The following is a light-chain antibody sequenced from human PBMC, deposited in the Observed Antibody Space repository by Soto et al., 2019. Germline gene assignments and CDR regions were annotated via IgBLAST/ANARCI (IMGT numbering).Light chain of an antibody. Sequence: QSVLTQPPSVSGAPGQRVTISCTGSSSNIGAGYDVHWYQQLPGTAPKLLIYGNSNRPSGVPDRFSGSKSGTSASLAITGLQAEDEADYDCQSYDGSLSGSVFGGGTKLTVL. CDR2: GNS. J-gene: IGLJ3*02. CDR3: QSYDGSLSGSV. V-gene: IGLV1-40*01. CDR1: SSNIGAGYD.